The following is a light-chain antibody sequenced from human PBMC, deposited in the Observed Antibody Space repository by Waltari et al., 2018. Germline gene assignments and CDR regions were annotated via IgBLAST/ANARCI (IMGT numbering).Light chain of an antibody. Sequence: QAALTQPRSVSGSPGQSVTISCTGTSSDIGGYNYVSWYQQHPGTAPKLMIYEVSKRPSGFSDRFSGSKSGNTASLTISGLQADDEADYYCSSYAGSNTWVFGGGTRLTVL. CDR2: EVS. J-gene: IGLJ2*01. CDR3: SSYAGSNTWV. V-gene: IGLV2-11*01. CDR1: SSDIGGYNY.